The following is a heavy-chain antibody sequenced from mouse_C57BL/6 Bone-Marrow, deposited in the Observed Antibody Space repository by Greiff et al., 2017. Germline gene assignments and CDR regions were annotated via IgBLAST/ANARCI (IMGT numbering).Heavy chain of an antibody. D-gene: IGHD1-1*01. J-gene: IGHJ1*03. CDR1: GYAFSSSW. Sequence: VQLQQSGPELVKPGASVKISCKASGYAFSSSWMNWVKQRPGKGLEWIGRIYPGDGDTNYNGKFKGKATLTPDKPSSTAYMQLSSLTSEDSAVYFCASPHYYGSSPTPYFDVWGTGTTVTVSS. CDR3: ASPHYYGSSPTPYFDV. CDR2: IYPGDGDT. V-gene: IGHV1-82*01.